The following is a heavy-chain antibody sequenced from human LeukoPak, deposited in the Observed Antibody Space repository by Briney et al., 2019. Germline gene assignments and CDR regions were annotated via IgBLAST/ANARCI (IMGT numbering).Heavy chain of an antibody. V-gene: IGHV5-51*01. Sequence: GESLKISCKGSGYSFTSYWIGWVRQLPGKGLEWMGIIYPGDSDTRYSPSFQGQVTISADKSISTAYLQWSSLKASDTAMYYCARVGYSSGWYTPNFDYWGQGTLVTVSS. CDR2: IYPGDSDT. D-gene: IGHD6-19*01. CDR3: ARVGYSSGWYTPNFDY. J-gene: IGHJ4*02. CDR1: GYSFTSYW.